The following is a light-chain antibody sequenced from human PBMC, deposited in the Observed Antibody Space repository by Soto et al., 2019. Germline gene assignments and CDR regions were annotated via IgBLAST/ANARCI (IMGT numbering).Light chain of an antibody. CDR3: QQYGSSRFT. Sequence: EIALTPAPGTLSLSPGERATLSCRASQSISSSYLAWYQQTPGQAPRRLVYGASSRATGIPDRFSGSGSGTDFTLTISRLEPEDFAVYYCQQYGSSRFTFGPGTKVDIK. CDR2: GAS. CDR1: QSISSSY. J-gene: IGKJ3*01. V-gene: IGKV3-20*01.